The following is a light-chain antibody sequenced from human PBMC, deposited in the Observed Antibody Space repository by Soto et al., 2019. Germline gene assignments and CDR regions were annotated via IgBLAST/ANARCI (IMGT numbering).Light chain of an antibody. CDR3: GSYTSDKTLV. CDR2: DVS. J-gene: IGLJ3*02. V-gene: IGLV2-14*03. Sequence: QSALTQPASVSGSPGQTITITCNGSNTNVGNDEFVSWYQQHPGKAPQLIIYDVSRRPSVVSDLFSGSTSGNTTSLTISVLQAEDEDDYYCGSYTSDKTLVFGGGTKLTVL. CDR1: NTNVGNDEF.